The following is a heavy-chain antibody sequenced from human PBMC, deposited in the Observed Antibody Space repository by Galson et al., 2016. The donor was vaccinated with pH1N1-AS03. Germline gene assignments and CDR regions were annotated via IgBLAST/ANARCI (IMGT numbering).Heavy chain of an antibody. V-gene: IGHV1-18*01. D-gene: IGHD6-13*01. CDR1: GYTFTNYA. CDR3: SRDGLGVGIVPAGTKTFEY. J-gene: IGHJ4*02. CDR2: SSAYNFNT. Sequence: SVKVSCKASGYTFTNYAISWVRQAPGQGLEWMGWSSAYNFNTDYAQNFKGRVTMTTDTSTSTAYMELRSRNSDDTAVYYCSRDGLGVGIVPAGTKTFEYWGQGTLVIVSS.